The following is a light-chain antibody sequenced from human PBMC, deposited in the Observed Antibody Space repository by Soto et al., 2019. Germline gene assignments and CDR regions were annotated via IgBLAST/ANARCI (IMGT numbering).Light chain of an antibody. V-gene: IGKV1-39*01. CDR1: QTIDKF. J-gene: IGKJ2*01. CDR3: QQSYSTLDYT. CDR2: AAS. Sequence: DIQMTQSPSTLSGSVGDRVTITCRASQTIDKFLNWYQHKPGKAPRLLIYAASSLQSGVPSRFSGSGYGTDFTLTISSLQPEDFATYHCQQSYSTLDYTFGQGTKVDIK.